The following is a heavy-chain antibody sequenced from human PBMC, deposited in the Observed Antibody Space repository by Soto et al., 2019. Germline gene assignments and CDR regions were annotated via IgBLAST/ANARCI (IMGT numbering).Heavy chain of an antibody. Sequence: QVELVQSGAEVKKPGASVKVSCKVSGYTLTELSMHWVRQAPGKGLEWMGVFDAEDGAASYAQNFQGRVTMTVDTSTDTAYMEVSRLRSEDTAVYYCATDLFPDYADAWVTFRPADYWGQGTQVTVSS. CDR3: ATDLFPDYADAWVTFRPADY. CDR2: FDAEDGAA. CDR1: GYTLTELS. D-gene: IGHD3-16*02. J-gene: IGHJ4*02. V-gene: IGHV1-24*01.